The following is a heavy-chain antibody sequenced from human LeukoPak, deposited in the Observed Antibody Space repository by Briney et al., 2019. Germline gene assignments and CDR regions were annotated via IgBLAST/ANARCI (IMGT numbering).Heavy chain of an antibody. D-gene: IGHD3-22*01. CDR2: IYYSGST. CDR3: ARDQETNYYDSSGPNWFDP. V-gene: IGHV4-39*07. J-gene: IGHJ5*02. CDR1: GGSISSSSYY. Sequence: SETLSLTCTVSGGSISSSSYYWGWIRQPPGKGLEWIGSIYYSGSTYYNPSLKSRVTISVDTSKNQFSLKLSSVTAADTAVYYCARDQETNYYDSSGPNWFDPWGQGTLVTVSS.